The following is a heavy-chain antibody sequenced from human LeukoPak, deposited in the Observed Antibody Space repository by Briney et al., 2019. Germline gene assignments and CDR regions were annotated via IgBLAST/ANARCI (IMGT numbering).Heavy chain of an antibody. J-gene: IGHJ4*02. D-gene: IGHD6-13*01. CDR2: IQYDGSNK. V-gene: IGHV3-30*02. CDR3: VKGSSWSLDY. Sequence: GGSLRLSCAGSGFTFSSYGMHWVRQAPGKGLEWVAFIQYDGSNKYYADSVKGRFTISRDNSKNTLYLQMNSLRTEDMAVYYCVKGSSWSLDYWGQGTLVTVSS. CDR1: GFTFSSYG.